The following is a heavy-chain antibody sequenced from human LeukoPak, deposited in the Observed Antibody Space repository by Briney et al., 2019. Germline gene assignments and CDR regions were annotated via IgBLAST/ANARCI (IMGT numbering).Heavy chain of an antibody. V-gene: IGHV1-69*13. Sequence: ASVKVSCKASGGTFSSYAISWVQQAPGQGLEWMGGIIPIFGTANYAQKFQGRVTITADESTSTAYMELSSLRSEDTAVYYCARSSTSCSGCKYYYYYGMDVWGQGTTVTVSS. CDR2: IIPIFGTA. D-gene: IGHD2-2*01. J-gene: IGHJ6*02. CDR1: GGTFSSYA. CDR3: ARSSTSCSGCKYYYYYGMDV.